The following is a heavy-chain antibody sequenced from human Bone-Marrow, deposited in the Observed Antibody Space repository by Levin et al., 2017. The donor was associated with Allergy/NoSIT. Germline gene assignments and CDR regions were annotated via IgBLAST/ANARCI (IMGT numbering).Heavy chain of an antibody. D-gene: IGHD3-22*01. J-gene: IGHJ4*02. CDR2: ITGSGVST. CDR3: AKVLVVVIRDYFDY. V-gene: IGHV3-23*01. CDR1: GFTSSSYA. Sequence: GESLKISCAASGFTSSSYAMSWGRQALGKGLEWVSAITGSGVSTSYADSVKGRFTISRDNSKNTLYLQMNSLRAEDTAVYYCAKVLVVVIRDYFDYWGQGTLVTVSS.